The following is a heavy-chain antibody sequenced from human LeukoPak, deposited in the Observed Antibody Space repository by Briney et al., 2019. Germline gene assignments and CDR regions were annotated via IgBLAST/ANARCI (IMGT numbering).Heavy chain of an antibody. Sequence: GGSLRLSCAASGFTFSSYTMNWVRQAPGKGLEWVSYIDLSGSTLYSVDSVKGRFTISRDNAKNSLYLQMNSLRAEDTAVYYCARVRWLWEYFDYWGQGTLATVSS. D-gene: IGHD4-23*01. J-gene: IGHJ4*02. CDR1: GFTFSSYT. CDR2: IDLSGSTL. V-gene: IGHV3-48*04. CDR3: ARVRWLWEYFDY.